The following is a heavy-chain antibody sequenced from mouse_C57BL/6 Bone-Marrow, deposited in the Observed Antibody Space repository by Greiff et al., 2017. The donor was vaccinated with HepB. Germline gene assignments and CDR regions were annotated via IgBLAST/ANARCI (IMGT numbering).Heavy chain of an antibody. CDR1: GYTFTDYY. J-gene: IGHJ3*01. CDR2: INPNNGGT. CDR3: AREGNPFAY. Sequence: EVQLQQSGPELVKPGASVKISCKASGYTFTDYYMNWVKQSHGKSLEWIGDINPNNGGTSYNQKFKGKATLTVDKSSSTAYMELRSLTSEDSAVYYCAREGNPFAYWGQGTLVTVSA. D-gene: IGHD2-1*01. V-gene: IGHV1-26*01.